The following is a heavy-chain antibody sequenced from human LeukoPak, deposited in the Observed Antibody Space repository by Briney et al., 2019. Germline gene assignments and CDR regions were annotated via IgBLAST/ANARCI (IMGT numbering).Heavy chain of an antibody. D-gene: IGHD6-13*01. CDR1: GGSISSGGYY. J-gene: IGHJ6*02. V-gene: IGHV4-31*03. CDR3: ARDRAIAAATKEHYYYYGMDV. Sequence: SESLSLTCTVSGGSISSGGYYWSWIRQHPGKGLEWIGYIYYSGSTYYNPSLKSRVTISVDTSKNQFSLKLSSVTAADTAVYYCARDRAIAAATKEHYYYYGMDVWGQGTTVTVSS. CDR2: IYYSGST.